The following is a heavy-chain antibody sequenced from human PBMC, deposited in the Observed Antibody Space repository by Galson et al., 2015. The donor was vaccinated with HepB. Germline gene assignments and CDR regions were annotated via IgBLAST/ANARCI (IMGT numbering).Heavy chain of an antibody. Sequence: SLRLSCAASGFTFSSYGMHWVRQAPGKGLAWVAVISYDGSNKNYADSVKGRFTISRDNSKNTLYLQMNSLRAEDTAVYYCARVGYYDSSGYPEIFDYWGHGTLVTVSS. CDR3: ARVGYYDSSGYPEIFDY. CDR1: GFTFSSYG. CDR2: ISYDGSNK. V-gene: IGHV3-30*03. D-gene: IGHD3-22*01. J-gene: IGHJ4*01.